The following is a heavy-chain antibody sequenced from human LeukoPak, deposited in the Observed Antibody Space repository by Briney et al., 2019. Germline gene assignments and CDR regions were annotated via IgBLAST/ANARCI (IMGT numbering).Heavy chain of an antibody. CDR3: AREGGSDYYGSGSYYTRSFDY. CDR1: GGSFSGYY. V-gene: IGHV4-34*01. J-gene: IGHJ4*02. D-gene: IGHD3-10*01. Sequence: SETLSLTCAVYGGSFSGYYWSWIRQPPGKGLEWIGEINHNGSTNYNPSLKSRVTISVDTSKNQFSLKLSSVTAADTAVYYCAREGGSDYYGSGSYYTRSFDYWGQGTLVTVSS. CDR2: INHNGST.